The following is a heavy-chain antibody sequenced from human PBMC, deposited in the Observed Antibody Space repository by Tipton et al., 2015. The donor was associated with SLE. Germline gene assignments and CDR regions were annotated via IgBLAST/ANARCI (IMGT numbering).Heavy chain of an antibody. Sequence: GSLRLSCAASGFTFSSYAMSWVRQAPGKGLEWVSAISGSGGSTYYADSVKGRFTISRDNSKNTLYLQMNSLRAEDTAVYYCAKVGKDCGGDCYSDYYYGMDVWGQGTTVTVSS. V-gene: IGHV3-23*01. CDR1: GFTFSSYA. CDR2: ISGSGGST. D-gene: IGHD2-21*01. J-gene: IGHJ6*02. CDR3: AKVGKDCGGDCYSDYYYGMDV.